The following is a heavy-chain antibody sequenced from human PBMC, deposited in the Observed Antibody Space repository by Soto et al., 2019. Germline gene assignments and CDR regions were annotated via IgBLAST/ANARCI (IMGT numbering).Heavy chain of an antibody. Sequence: GSLRLSCAAAGXTFGNHCLNWVRQAPGKGLLSVSQIKGYWGSTNYADSVSGRFTISNDSSRNTMYLQMSDLRVDYTGVYYCARVKAYTGGAGDPLDLWGQGNLVTVS. J-gene: IGHJ5*02. CDR2: IKGYWGST. CDR1: GXTFGNHC. D-gene: IGHD2-21*01. CDR3: ARVKAYTGGAGDPLDL. V-gene: IGHV3-74*01.